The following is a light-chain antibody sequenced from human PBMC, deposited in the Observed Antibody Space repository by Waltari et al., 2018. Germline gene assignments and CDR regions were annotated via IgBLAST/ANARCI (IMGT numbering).Light chain of an antibody. J-gene: IGKJ2*01. V-gene: IGKV3D-15*01. CDR3: QQYNNWPRYT. Sequence: ETVLTQSPANLSVSPGEGVPLSARSSQNIGSNLAWYQQKAVQAPRLLISDASTRATGIPARFSGGGSGTEFTLTISSLQSEDFAVYYCQQYNNWPRYTFGQGTRLEI. CDR2: DAS. CDR1: QNIGSN.